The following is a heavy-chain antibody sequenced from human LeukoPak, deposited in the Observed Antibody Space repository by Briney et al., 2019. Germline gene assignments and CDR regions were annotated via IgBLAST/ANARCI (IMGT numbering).Heavy chain of an antibody. D-gene: IGHD6-19*01. CDR3: ARGGGSSGWYGDAFDI. V-gene: IGHV4-59*01. J-gene: IGHJ3*02. CDR1: GGSLSSYY. Sequence: PSETLSHTCTVPGGSLSSYYWSWIRQPPGKGLGWIGYIYCSGSTNYNPSLKSRVTISVDTSKNQFSLKLSSVTAADTAVYYCARGGGSSGWYGDAFDIWGQGTMVTVSS. CDR2: IYCSGST.